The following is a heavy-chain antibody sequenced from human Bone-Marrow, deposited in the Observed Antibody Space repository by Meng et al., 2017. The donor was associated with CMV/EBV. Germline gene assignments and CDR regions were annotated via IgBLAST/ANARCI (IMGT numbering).Heavy chain of an antibody. J-gene: IGHJ6*02. V-gene: IGHV4-61*05. D-gene: IGHD6-6*01. CDR2: LSSRGST. Sequence: GSLRLSCTVSGGSISSSSYYWGWIRQPPGKGLEWIGYLSSRGSTTYNPSLRSPVTISVDTSKNHFSLKLKSVTAADTAVYYCARGGAAPNVWGQGTTVTVSS. CDR3: ARGGAAPNV. CDR1: GGSISSSSYY.